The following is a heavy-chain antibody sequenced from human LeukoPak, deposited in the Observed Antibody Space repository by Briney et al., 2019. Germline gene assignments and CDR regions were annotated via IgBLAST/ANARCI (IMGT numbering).Heavy chain of an antibody. V-gene: IGHV3-23*01. Sequence: GGSLRLSCAASGFTFRSYAMSWDRQAPGKGLDWVSAIDSTGDYTYHADSVKGRLTISRDNSKNTLYLQMDSLRAEDTAIYYCAKGSSGGRPYYFDYWGQGTLVTVSS. CDR1: GFTFRSYA. D-gene: IGHD3-22*01. J-gene: IGHJ4*02. CDR3: AKGSSGGRPYYFDY. CDR2: IDSTGDYT.